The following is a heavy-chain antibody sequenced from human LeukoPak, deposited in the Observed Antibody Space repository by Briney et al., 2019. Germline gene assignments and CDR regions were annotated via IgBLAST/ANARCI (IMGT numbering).Heavy chain of an antibody. V-gene: IGHV3-30*03. CDR1: GFTFSSYG. D-gene: IGHD2-21*02. CDR2: ISYDGSNK. Sequence: PGGSLRLSCAASGFTFSSYGMHWVRQAPGKGLEWVAVISYDGSNKYYADSVKGRFTTSRDNSKNTLYLQMNSLRAEDTAVYYCARELLDNYFDYWGQGTLVTVSS. J-gene: IGHJ4*02. CDR3: ARELLDNYFDY.